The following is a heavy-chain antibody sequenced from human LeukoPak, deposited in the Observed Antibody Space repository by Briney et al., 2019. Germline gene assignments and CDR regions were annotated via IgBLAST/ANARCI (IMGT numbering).Heavy chain of an antibody. J-gene: IGHJ4*02. CDR3: ARVTEAPYYFYY. CDR1: GFTFSSYS. Sequence: PGGSLRLSCAASGFTFSSYSMNWVRQAPGKGLEWVSSISSSSSYIYYADSVKGRFTISRDNAKNSLYLQMNSLRAEDTAVYYCARVTEAPYYFYYWGQGTLVTVSS. CDR2: ISSSSSYI. V-gene: IGHV3-21*01.